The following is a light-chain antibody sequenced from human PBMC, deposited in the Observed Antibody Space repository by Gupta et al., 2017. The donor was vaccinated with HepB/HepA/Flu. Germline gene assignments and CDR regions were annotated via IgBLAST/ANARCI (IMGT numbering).Light chain of an antibody. Sequence: EIVLTQSPATLSLSPGERATLSCRASQNVRTYLAWYQQKPGQTPRLLIYDASTRATDIPARFSGSGSGTDFTLTIGNLEPEDFAVYYCQQRSNWVTFGGGTKVEIK. J-gene: IGKJ4*01. CDR1: QNVRTY. CDR2: DAS. CDR3: QQRSNWVT. V-gene: IGKV3-11*01.